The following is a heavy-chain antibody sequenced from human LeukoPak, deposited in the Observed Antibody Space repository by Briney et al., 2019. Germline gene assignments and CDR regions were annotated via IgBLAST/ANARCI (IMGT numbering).Heavy chain of an antibody. V-gene: IGHV1-18*01. D-gene: IGHD3-10*01. Sequence: ASVKVSCKASGYSFTSYGVSWVRQAPGQGLEWMGWISAYDGDTKYAQNLQGRVTLTTDTSTTTAYMELRSLRSDDTAVSYCAIGGYYFGSGSHRWNWFDPWGQGTLVTVSS. CDR2: ISAYDGDT. J-gene: IGHJ5*02. CDR1: GYSFTSYG. CDR3: AIGGYYFGSGSHRWNWFDP.